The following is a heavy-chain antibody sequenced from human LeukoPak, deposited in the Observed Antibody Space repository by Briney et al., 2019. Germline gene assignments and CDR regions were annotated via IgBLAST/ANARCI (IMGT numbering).Heavy chain of an antibody. CDR1: GFTFSDYY. D-gene: IGHD3-22*01. J-gene: IGHJ4*02. CDR3: ARDYYDSSGYYFDY. V-gene: IGHV3-11*06. CDR2: ISSSSSYT. Sequence: PGGSLRLSCAASGFTFSDYYMSWIRQAPGKGLEWVSYISSSSSYTNYADSVKGRFTISRDNAKNSLYLQMNSLRTEDTAVYYCARDYYDSSGYYFDYWGQGTLVTVSS.